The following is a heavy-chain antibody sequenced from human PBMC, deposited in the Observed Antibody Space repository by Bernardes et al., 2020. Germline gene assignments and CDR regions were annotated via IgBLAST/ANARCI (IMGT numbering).Heavy chain of an antibody. CDR3: ARGDGDGEYSGYEPG. J-gene: IGHJ4*02. V-gene: IGHV3-21*01. CDR2: ISSSSSYI. CDR1: GFTFSSYS. Sequence: GGSLRLSCAASGFTFSSYSMNWVRQAPGKGLEWVSSISSSSSYIYYADSVKGRFTISRDNAKNSLYLQMNSLRAEDTAVYYCARGDGDGEYSGYEPGWGQGTLVTVSS. D-gene: IGHD5-12*01.